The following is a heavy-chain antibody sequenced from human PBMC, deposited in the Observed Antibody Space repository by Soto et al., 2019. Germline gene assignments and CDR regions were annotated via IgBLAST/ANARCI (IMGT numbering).Heavy chain of an antibody. V-gene: IGHV4-31*03. CDR1: GGSISSGGYY. CDR3: ARVPYIAAAGTLRFLFDY. Sequence: SETLSLTCTVSGGSISSGGYYWSWIRQHPGKGLEWIGYIYYSGSTYYNPSLKSRVTISVDASKNQFSLKLSSVTAADTAVYYCARVPYIAAAGTLRFLFDYWGQGTLVTVSS. CDR2: IYYSGST. J-gene: IGHJ4*02. D-gene: IGHD6-13*01.